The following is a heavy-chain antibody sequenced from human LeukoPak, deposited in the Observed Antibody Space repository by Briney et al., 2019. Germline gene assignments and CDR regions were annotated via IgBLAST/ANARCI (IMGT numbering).Heavy chain of an antibody. J-gene: IGHJ3*02. D-gene: IGHD6-13*01. CDR3: ARQEQQLENAFDI. Sequence: PSETLSLTCTVSGGSISSYYWSWIRQPPGKGLEWIGYIYYSGSTNYNPSLKSRVTISVDTSKNQFSLKLSSVTAADTAVYYCARQEQQLENAFDIWGQGTMVTVSS. V-gene: IGHV4-59*08. CDR2: IYYSGST. CDR1: GGSISSYY.